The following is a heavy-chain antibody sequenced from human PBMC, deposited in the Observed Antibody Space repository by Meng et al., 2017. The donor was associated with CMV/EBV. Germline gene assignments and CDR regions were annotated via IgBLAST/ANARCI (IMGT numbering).Heavy chain of an antibody. J-gene: IGHJ5*02. D-gene: IGHD1-7*01. CDR1: GYTFTGYY. V-gene: IGHV1-2*02. CDR3: ARDLELRPWFDP. CDR2: INPNSGGT. Sequence: ASVKVSCKASGYTFTGYYMHWVRQAPGQGLEWMGWINPNSGGTNYAQKFQGRVTMTRDTSISTAYMELNSLRAEDTAVYYCARDLELRPWFDPWGQGTLVTVSS.